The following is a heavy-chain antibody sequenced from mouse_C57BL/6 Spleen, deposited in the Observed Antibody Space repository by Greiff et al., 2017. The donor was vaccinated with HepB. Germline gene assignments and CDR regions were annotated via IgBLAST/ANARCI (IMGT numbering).Heavy chain of an antibody. CDR3: AGLYGISYDYAMDY. J-gene: IGHJ4*01. V-gene: IGHV5-16*01. Sequence: EVKLVESEGGLVQPGSSMKLSCTASGFTFSDYYMAWVRQVPEKGLEWVANINYDGSSTYYLDSLKSRFIISRDNAKNILYLQMSRLKSEDTATYYCAGLYGISYDYAMDYWGQGTSVTVSS. CDR2: INYDGSST. D-gene: IGHD1-1*01. CDR1: GFTFSDYY.